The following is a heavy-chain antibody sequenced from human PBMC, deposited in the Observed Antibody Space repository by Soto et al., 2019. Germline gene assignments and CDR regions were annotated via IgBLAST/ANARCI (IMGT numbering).Heavy chain of an antibody. CDR1: RGTFSSYA. V-gene: IGHV1-69*06. CDR3: ARGGEGYCTNGVCYSSSYYYYGMDV. D-gene: IGHD2-8*01. Sequence: ASVKVSCKASRGTFSSYAISWVRQAPGQGLEWMGGIIPIFGTANYAQKFQGRVTITADKSTSTAYMELSSLRSEDTAVYYCARGGEGYCTNGVCYSSSYYYYGMDVWGQGTTVTVSS. J-gene: IGHJ6*02. CDR2: IIPIFGTA.